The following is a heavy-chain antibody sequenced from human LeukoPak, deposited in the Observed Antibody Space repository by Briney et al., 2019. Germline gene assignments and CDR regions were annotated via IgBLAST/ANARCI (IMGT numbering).Heavy chain of an antibody. D-gene: IGHD2-2*01. V-gene: IGHV3-21*06. CDR3: ASPNPLQYCSSTSCPERVAFDI. J-gene: IGHJ3*02. Sequence: GGSLRLSCAASGFTVSNSYVSWVRQAPGKGLEWVSSISSSSSYIYYADSVKGRFTISRDNAKNSLYLQMNSLRAEDTAVYCCASPNPLQYCSSTSCPERVAFDIWGQGTMVTVSS. CDR2: ISSSSSYI. CDR1: GFTVSNSY.